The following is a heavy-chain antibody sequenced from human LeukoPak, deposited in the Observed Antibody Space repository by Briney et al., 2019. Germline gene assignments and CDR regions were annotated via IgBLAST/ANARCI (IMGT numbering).Heavy chain of an antibody. CDR3: ARGATSNYDFWSGYYMVY. Sequence: GESLKISCAASGFTFSSYAMHWVRQAPGKGLEWVAVISYDGSNKYYADSVKGRFTISRDNSKNTLYLQMNSLRAEDAAVYYCARGATSNYDFWSGYYMVYWGQGTLVTVSS. CDR2: ISYDGSNK. CDR1: GFTFSSYA. J-gene: IGHJ4*02. D-gene: IGHD3-3*01. V-gene: IGHV3-30-3*01.